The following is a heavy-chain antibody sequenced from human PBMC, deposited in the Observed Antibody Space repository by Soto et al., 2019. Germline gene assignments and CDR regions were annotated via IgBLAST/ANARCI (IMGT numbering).Heavy chain of an antibody. CDR3: TTSGGGQQLGFIYYYYYGMDV. Sequence: GGSLRLSCAASGFTFSNAWMNWVRQAPGKGLEWVGRIKSKTDGWTTDYAAPVKGRFTISRDDSKNTLYLQMNSLKTEDTAVYYCTTSGGGQQLGFIYYYYYGMDVWGQGTTVTVSS. CDR1: GFTFSNAW. J-gene: IGHJ6*02. V-gene: IGHV3-15*07. D-gene: IGHD6-13*01. CDR2: IKSKTDGWTT.